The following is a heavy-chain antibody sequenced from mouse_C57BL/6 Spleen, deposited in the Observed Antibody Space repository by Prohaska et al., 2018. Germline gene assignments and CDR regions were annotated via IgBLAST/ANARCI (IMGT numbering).Heavy chain of an antibody. CDR2: IDPNNGGI. CDR3: ARWGTGY. CDR1: GYTFTDYN. J-gene: IGHJ2*01. V-gene: IGHV1-22*01. D-gene: IGHD3-3*01. Sequence: LRMSCKASGYTFTDYNMHWVKQSHGKSLEWIAYIDPNNGGISYNQKFNSKTILTVNKSSTTAYMELRSLTSDDSADYYCARWGTGYWGQGTTLTVSS.